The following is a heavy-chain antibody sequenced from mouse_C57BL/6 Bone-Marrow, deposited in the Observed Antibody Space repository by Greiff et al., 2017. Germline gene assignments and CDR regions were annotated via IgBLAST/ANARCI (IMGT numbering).Heavy chain of an antibody. CDR2: INPNNGGT. J-gene: IGHJ4*01. CDR1: GYTFTDYY. V-gene: IGHV1-26*01. D-gene: IGHD2-4*01. Sequence: VQLQQSGPELVKPGASVKISCKASGYTFTDYYMNWVKQSHGKSLEWIGDINPNNGGTSYNLKFKGKATLAVDKSSSTAYMELRSLTSESSAVYYCARRYYDYYYYARGYWGQGTSVTVSS. CDR3: ARRYYDYYYYARGY.